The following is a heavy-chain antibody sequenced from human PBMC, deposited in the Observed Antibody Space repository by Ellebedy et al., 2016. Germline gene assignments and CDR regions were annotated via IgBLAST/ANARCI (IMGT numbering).Heavy chain of an antibody. D-gene: IGHD5-18*01. CDR2: LNPSGGSA. CDR3: ANTAMAVDYYYGMDV. Sequence: ASVKVSCKTVGYTFTNYYIHWVRQAPGRGLQWMGILNPSGGSASYAQKFQGRVTMTSDTSTRTVYMELSSLRSEDTAVYYCANTAMAVDYYYGMDVWGQGTTVTVSS. J-gene: IGHJ6*02. V-gene: IGHV1-46*01. CDR1: GYTFTNYY.